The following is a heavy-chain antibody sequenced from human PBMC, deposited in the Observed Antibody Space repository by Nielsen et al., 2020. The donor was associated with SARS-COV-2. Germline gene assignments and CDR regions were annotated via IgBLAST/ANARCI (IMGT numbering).Heavy chain of an antibody. CDR3: ARENSGPGGTASYGMDL. Sequence: ASVKVSCKASGYSFSRYPMNWVRQAPGQGLEWMGWIDTNIGKPTPAQGFTGRFVFSSDTSVSTASLQINTLRAEDTAVYYCARENSGPGGTASYGMDLWGQGTTVTVSS. J-gene: IGHJ6*02. CDR1: GYSFSRYP. CDR2: IDTNIGKP. V-gene: IGHV7-4-1*02. D-gene: IGHD3-10*01.